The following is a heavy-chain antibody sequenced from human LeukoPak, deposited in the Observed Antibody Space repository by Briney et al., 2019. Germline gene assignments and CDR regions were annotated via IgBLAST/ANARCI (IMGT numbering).Heavy chain of an antibody. CDR3: ARESWELRD. CDR2: IRSDGIVR. D-gene: IGHD1-26*01. Sequence: GGSLRLSCAASGFTFSTHWMHWVRQAPGKGLVWVSRIRSDGIVRDYADSVKGRFTISRDNAKNTLYLQMNSLTAEDTAVYYCARESWELRDWGQGTLVTASS. V-gene: IGHV3-74*01. J-gene: IGHJ4*02. CDR1: GFTFSTHW.